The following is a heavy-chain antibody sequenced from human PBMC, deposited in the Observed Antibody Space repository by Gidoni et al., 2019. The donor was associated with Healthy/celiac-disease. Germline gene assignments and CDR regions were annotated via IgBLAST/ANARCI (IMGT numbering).Heavy chain of an antibody. CDR1: GFTFSSYP. V-gene: IGHV3-23*01. J-gene: IGHJ3*02. CDR2: SSGSGGST. Sequence: EVQLLESGGGLVQPGGSLRLSCAASGFTFSSYPLSWVRQVPGTGLEGVSASSGSGGSTYYADAVKGRFTIARDNSKNTLYLQMNSLRAEDTAVYYGAKEGYCSSTSCYKDAFDIWGQGTMVTVSS. D-gene: IGHD2-2*02. CDR3: AKEGYCSSTSCYKDAFDI.